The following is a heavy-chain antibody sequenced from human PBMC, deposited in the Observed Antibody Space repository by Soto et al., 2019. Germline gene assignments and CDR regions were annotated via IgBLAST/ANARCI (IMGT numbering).Heavy chain of an antibody. V-gene: IGHV1-18*01. CDR1: GYTFTSYF. J-gene: IGHJ4*02. CDR2: ISAYNGNT. CDR3: ARDLPPSDY. Sequence: HVQLGQSGAEVKKPGASVKVSCKAYGYTFTSYFISWVRQPPGQGPEWMGWISAYNGNTNYVQKLHGRVTMTTDTSTSTAYMERRSLRSDDTAVYYCARDLPPSDYWGQGTLVTVSS.